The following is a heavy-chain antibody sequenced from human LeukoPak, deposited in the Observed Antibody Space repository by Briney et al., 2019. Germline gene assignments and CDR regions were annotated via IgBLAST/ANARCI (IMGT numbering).Heavy chain of an antibody. V-gene: IGHV3-7*01. CDR2: IKQDGSEK. Sequence: GGSLRLSCAASGFTFNIYWMNWVRQAPGKGLEWVANIKQDGSEKYYVDSVKGRFTISRDNAKNSLYLQMNSLRAEDTAVYYCARGLVVVAATLGYWGQGTLVTVSS. CDR3: ARGLVVVAATLGY. J-gene: IGHJ4*02. D-gene: IGHD2-15*01. CDR1: GFTFNIYW.